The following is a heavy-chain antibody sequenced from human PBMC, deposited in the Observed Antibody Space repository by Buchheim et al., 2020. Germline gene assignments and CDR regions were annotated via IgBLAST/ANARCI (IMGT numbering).Heavy chain of an antibody. CDR3: ARDKSDTAMGIFDY. J-gene: IGHJ4*02. CDR1: GGSISSGGYY. Sequence: QVQLQESGPGLVKPSQTLSLTCTVSGGSISSGGYYWSWTRQHPGKGLEWIGYIYYSGSTYYNPSLKRRATISVDTSQNLFFRKLSSVTAADTAVYYCARDKSDTAMGIFDYWGQGTL. D-gene: IGHD5-18*01. CDR2: IYYSGST. V-gene: IGHV4-31*03.